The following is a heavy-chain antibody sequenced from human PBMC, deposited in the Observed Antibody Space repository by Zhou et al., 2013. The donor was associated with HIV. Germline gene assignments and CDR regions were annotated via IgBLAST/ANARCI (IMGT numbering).Heavy chain of an antibody. CDR1: GYTFTSHG. CDR3: ARHRRYGDNSYAFDI. D-gene: IGHD2-21*01. J-gene: IGHJ3*02. Sequence: QVQLVQSGAEVKKPGASVKVSCRASGYTFTSHGINWVRQAPGQGLEWMGIINPSGGSTSYAQKFQGRVTITRNTSINTAYMELSSLRSEDTGVYYCARHRRYGDNSYAFDIWGQGTSGHRLL. CDR2: INPSGGST. V-gene: IGHV1-8*03.